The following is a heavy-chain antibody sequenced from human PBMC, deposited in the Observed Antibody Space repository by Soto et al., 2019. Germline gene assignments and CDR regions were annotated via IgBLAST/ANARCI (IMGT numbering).Heavy chain of an antibody. CDR2: IWDGGRRK. J-gene: IGHJ4*02. CDR3: ATWQGSLNFHY. Sequence: GGSLRLSCAASGFTFSLYGMHWVRQAPGKGLEWVAAIWDGGRRKDYADSVKDRLFISRDNSKNTLYLQLDSLRPEDTAVYYCATWQGSLNFHYWGQGTLVTVSS. CDR1: GFTFSLYG. V-gene: IGHV3-33*01.